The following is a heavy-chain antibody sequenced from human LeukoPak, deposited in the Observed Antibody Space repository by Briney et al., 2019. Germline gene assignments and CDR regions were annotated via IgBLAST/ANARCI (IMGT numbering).Heavy chain of an antibody. CDR1: GYSFTNYW. V-gene: IGHV5-51*01. J-gene: IGHJ3*02. CDR2: ISPDDSES. CDR3: ARQNCSGDSCYLIAFDI. Sequence: GESLKISCKGSGYSFTNYWIGWVRQMPGKGLEWVGIISPDDSESRYSPSFQGQVTISADKSINTAYLQWSSLKASDTAMYYCARQNCSGDSCYLIAFDIWGQGTMVTVSS. D-gene: IGHD2-15*01.